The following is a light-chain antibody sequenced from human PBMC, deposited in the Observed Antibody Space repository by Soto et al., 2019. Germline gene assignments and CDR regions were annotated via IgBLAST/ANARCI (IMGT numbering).Light chain of an antibody. Sequence: EIVLTQSPDTLSLSPGERATLSCRASQSVSSALLAWYQQKPGQAPRLLIYRASTRATGIPDRFTGSGSGTDFTLTIRRLEPEDVAVYYCQQYESSPLTVGGGTKVEIK. CDR1: QSVSSAL. J-gene: IGKJ4*01. CDR2: RAS. V-gene: IGKV3-20*01. CDR3: QQYESSPLT.